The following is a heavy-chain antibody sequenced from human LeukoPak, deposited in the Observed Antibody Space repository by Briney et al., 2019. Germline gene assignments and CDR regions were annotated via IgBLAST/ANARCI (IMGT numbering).Heavy chain of an antibody. CDR3: ARHTLGYYFDY. CDR1: GYSISSGYY. Sequence: PSETLSLTCAVSGYSISSGYYWGWIRQPPEKGLEWIGSIYHSGSTYYNPSLKSRVTISVDTSKNQFSLKLSSVTAADTAVYYCARHTLGYYFDYWGQGTLVTVSS. D-gene: IGHD1-26*01. J-gene: IGHJ4*02. V-gene: IGHV4-38-2*01. CDR2: IYHSGST.